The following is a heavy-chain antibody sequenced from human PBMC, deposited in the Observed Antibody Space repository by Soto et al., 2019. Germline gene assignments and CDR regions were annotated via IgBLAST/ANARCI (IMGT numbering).Heavy chain of an antibody. D-gene: IGHD2-2*01. J-gene: IGHJ4*02. V-gene: IGHV3-48*01. CDR3: ARMSSSISHGC. Sequence: PGGSLRLSCAASGFTFSTYSMNWVRQAPGKGLEWVSYINSTGTIKYYAGSVKGRFTISRDNAKNSLYLQMNSLRAEDTAVYYCARMSSSISHGCWGQGTLVTVSS. CDR1: GFTFSTYS. CDR2: INSTGTIK.